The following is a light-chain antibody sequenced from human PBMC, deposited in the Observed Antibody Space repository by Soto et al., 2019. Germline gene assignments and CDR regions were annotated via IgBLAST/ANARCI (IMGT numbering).Light chain of an antibody. CDR3: YSYAGTYTFV. V-gene: IGLV2-11*01. J-gene: IGLJ2*01. CDR1: SGDIGGFDS. Sequence: QSALTQPRSVSGSPGQSVKISCTGTSGDIGGFDSVSWYQQHPDKVPRLVIYDVTKRPSGVPDRFSGSKSGNTASLTISGRQADDEADYYCYSYAGTYTFVFGGGTKLTVL. CDR2: DVT.